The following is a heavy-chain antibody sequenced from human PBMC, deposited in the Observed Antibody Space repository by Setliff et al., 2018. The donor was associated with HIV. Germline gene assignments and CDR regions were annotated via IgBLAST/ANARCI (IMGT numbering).Heavy chain of an antibody. CDR2: IYTDDSNT. CDR1: GFTFSSFA. V-gene: IGHV3-23*03. Sequence: HPGGSLRLSCAASGFTFSSFATTWVRQAPGKGLEWVSIIYTDDSNTYYAESVKGRFTISRDNSKNTLYLQMNSLRAEDTAVYYCARENYDILTGYYDYWGQGALVTVSS. CDR3: ARENYDILTGYYDY. D-gene: IGHD3-9*01. J-gene: IGHJ4*02.